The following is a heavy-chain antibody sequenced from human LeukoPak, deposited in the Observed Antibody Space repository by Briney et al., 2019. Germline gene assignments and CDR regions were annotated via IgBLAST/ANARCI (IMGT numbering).Heavy chain of an antibody. J-gene: IGHJ4*02. V-gene: IGHV3-30*04. D-gene: IGHD6-13*01. CDR1: GFTLSIYA. Sequence: GGSLRLSCAASGFTLSIYAMHWVRQAPGKGLEWVAVISYDENDEYYADSVKGRFTISRDNSKNTLYLQMNSLRAEDTAVYYCARRWSSDYWGQGTLVTVSS. CDR2: ISYDENDE. CDR3: ARRWSSDY.